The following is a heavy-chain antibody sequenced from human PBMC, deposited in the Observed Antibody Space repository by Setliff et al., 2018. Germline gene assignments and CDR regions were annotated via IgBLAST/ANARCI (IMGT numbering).Heavy chain of an antibody. V-gene: IGHV1-46*01. CDR1: GYTFTSYY. Sequence: ASVKVSCKASGYTFTSYYMHWVRQAPGQGLEWMGIINPSGGSTSYAQKFQGRVTMTRDTSTSTVYMELSSLRSEDTAVYYCASHLWIQLWLYYYGMDVWGQGTTVTVSS. D-gene: IGHD5-18*01. CDR2: INPSGGST. J-gene: IGHJ6*02. CDR3: ASHLWIQLWLYYYGMDV.